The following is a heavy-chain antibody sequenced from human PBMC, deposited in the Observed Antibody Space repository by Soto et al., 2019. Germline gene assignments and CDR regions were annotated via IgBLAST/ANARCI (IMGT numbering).Heavy chain of an antibody. CDR1: GFTFSSYA. CDR2: ISGSGGST. Sequence: PGGSLRLSCAASGFTFSSYAMSWVRQAPGKGLEWVSAISGSGGSTYYADSVKGRFTISRDNSKNTLYLQMNSLRAEDTAVYYCAKWGDFWSGYYTYYYYGMDVWGQGTTVTVSS. D-gene: IGHD3-3*01. V-gene: IGHV3-23*01. J-gene: IGHJ6*02. CDR3: AKWGDFWSGYYTYYYYGMDV.